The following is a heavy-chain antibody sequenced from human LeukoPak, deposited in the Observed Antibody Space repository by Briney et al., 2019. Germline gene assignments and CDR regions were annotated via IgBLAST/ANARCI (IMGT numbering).Heavy chain of an antibody. CDR2: IYYSGST. Sequence: PSQTLSLTCTVSGGSISSSSYYWGWIRQPPGKGLEWIGSIYYSGSTYYNPSLKSRVTISVDTSKNQFSLKLSSVTAADTAVYYCARQPWDIVVVPAGFDPWGQGTLVTVSS. J-gene: IGHJ5*02. D-gene: IGHD2-2*01. V-gene: IGHV4-39*01. CDR3: ARQPWDIVVVPAGFDP. CDR1: GGSISSSSYY.